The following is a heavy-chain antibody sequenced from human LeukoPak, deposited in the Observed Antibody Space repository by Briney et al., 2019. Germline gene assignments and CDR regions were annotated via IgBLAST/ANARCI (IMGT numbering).Heavy chain of an antibody. D-gene: IGHD2-2*01. CDR2: ISGSGGST. CDR1: GFTFSSYA. CDR3: AKVPAAYNWFDP. Sequence: GGSLRLSCAASGFTFSSYAMSWVRQSPGKGLEWVSAISGSGGSTYYADSVKGRFTISRDNSKNTLYLQMNSLRAEDTAVYYCAKVPAAYNWFDPWGQGTLVTVSS. V-gene: IGHV3-23*01. J-gene: IGHJ5*02.